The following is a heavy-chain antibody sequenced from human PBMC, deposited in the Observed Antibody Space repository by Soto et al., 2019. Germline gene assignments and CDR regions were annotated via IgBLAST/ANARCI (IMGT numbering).Heavy chain of an antibody. CDR1: GFSLSTSGVG. J-gene: IGHJ1*01. D-gene: IGHD3-22*01. CDR2: LYWDDDK. Sequence: QITLKESGPTLVKPTQTLTLTCTFSGFSLSTSGVGVGWIRQPPGKGLEWLALLYWDDDKRYNPSLKSRLTITKDTSKNQVVLTMTNVDPADTATYYCAHTRAIVVIVAADEYSQHWGQGTLVTVSS. CDR3: AHTRAIVVIVAADEYSQH. V-gene: IGHV2-5*02.